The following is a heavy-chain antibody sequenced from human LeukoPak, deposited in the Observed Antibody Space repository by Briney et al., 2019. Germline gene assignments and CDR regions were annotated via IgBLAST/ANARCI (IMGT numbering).Heavy chain of an antibody. CDR2: ISSSGSTI. CDR3: AELGITMIGGV. D-gene: IGHD3-10*02. CDR1: GFTFSSYE. Sequence: GGSLRLSCAASGFTFSSYEMNWVRQAPGKGLEWVSYISSSGSTIYYADSVKGRFSISRDNAKNSLYLQMNSLRAEDTAVYYCAELGITMIGGVWGKGTTVTISS. V-gene: IGHV3-48*03. J-gene: IGHJ6*04.